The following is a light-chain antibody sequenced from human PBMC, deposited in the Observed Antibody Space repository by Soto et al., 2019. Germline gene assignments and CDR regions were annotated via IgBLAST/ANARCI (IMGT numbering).Light chain of an antibody. V-gene: IGKV1-33*01. J-gene: IGKJ5*01. CDR3: QQHDDLPIT. Sequence: DIQMTQSPSSLSVSVGDRVTITCQASHDITNFLNWYQQKPGKAPKLLIYDVSKLETGVPSRFSGSGSGTDFTLTISSLQPEDIATYFCQQHDDLPITFGQGTRLEIK. CDR1: HDITNF. CDR2: DVS.